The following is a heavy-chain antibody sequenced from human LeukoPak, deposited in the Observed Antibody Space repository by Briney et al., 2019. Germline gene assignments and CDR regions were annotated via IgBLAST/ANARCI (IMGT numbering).Heavy chain of an antibody. Sequence: GGSLRLSCAASGFTFSNYSINWVRQAPGKGLEWVSSISSNSSYIYYADSVKGRFTISRDNAKNSLYLQMNSLRAEDTAVYYCARAFDIWGQGTMVTVSS. CDR1: GFTFSNYS. V-gene: IGHV3-21*01. J-gene: IGHJ3*02. CDR3: ARAFDI. CDR2: ISSNSSYI.